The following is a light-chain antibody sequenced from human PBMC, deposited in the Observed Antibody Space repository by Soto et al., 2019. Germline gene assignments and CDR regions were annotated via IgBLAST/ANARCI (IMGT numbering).Light chain of an antibody. CDR1: QSISSK. V-gene: IGKV3-15*01. CDR3: QHYSDWRWT. Sequence: EIVMTQSPATLSVSPGEGATLSCRASQSISSKLAWYQQKPGQAPRLLIYGASTRATGVPARFSGSGSGTEFTLTISSLQSEDIAVYYCQHYSDWRWTFGQGTKVEIK. J-gene: IGKJ1*01. CDR2: GAS.